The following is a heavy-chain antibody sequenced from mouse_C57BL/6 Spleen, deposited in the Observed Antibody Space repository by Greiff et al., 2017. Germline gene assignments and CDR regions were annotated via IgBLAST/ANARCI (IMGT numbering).Heavy chain of an antibody. V-gene: IGHV3-6*01. J-gene: IGHJ2*01. CDR2: ISYDGSN. D-gene: IGHD1-1*01. Sequence: EVQLQESGPGLVKPSQSLSLTCSVTGYSITSGYYWNWIRQFPGNKLEWMGYISYDGSNNYNPSLTNRISITRDTSKNQFFLKLNSVTTEDTATYYCARDYYGSSSLDYWGQGTTLTVSS. CDR3: ARDYYGSSSLDY. CDR1: GYSITSGYY.